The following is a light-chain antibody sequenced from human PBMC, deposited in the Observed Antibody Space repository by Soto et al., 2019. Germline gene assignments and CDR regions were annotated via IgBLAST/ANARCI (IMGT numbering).Light chain of an antibody. J-gene: IGKJ2*01. CDR2: AAS. CDR1: QSISYK. Sequence: DIQMTQSPSSLSASVGDRVTVTCRASQSISYKLNWFQQKPGKAPKLLIYAASTLQNGVPSRFSGSESGTDFTLTISSLQPEDSGTYYCQQSYSSVMYTFGQGTKLEIK. V-gene: IGKV1-39*01. CDR3: QQSYSSVMYT.